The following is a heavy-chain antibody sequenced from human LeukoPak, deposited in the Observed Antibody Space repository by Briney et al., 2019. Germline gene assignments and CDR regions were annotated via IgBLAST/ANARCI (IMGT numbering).Heavy chain of an antibody. CDR3: ARYLGYYYYYMDV. CDR1: GGSISSGTYY. J-gene: IGHJ6*03. CDR2: IYYSGST. D-gene: IGHD3-16*01. V-gene: IGHV4-39*01. Sequence: SETLSLTCIVSGGSISSGTYYWGWLRQPPGKGLEWIGNIYYSGSTYYHPSLKSRVTMSIDTSNNQFSLKLSSVTAADTAVYYCARYLGYYYYYMDVWGKGTTVTVSS.